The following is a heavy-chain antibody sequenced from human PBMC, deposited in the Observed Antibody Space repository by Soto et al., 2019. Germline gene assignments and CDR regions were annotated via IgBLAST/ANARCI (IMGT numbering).Heavy chain of an antibody. V-gene: IGHV5-10-1*01. CDR3: ASSPRGYCSSTSCRELGNYYGMDV. J-gene: IGHJ6*02. D-gene: IGHD2-2*01. Sequence: GESLKISCKGSGYSFTSHWISWVRQMPGKGLEWMGRIDPSDSYTNYSPSFQGHVTISADKSISTAYLQWSSLKASDTAMYYCASSPRGYCSSTSCRELGNYYGMDVWGQGTTVTVS. CDR2: IDPSDSYT. CDR1: GYSFTSHW.